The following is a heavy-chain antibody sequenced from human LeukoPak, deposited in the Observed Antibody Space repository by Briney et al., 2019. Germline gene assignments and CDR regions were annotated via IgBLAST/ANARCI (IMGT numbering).Heavy chain of an antibody. D-gene: IGHD1-26*01. CDR1: GGSISSYY. Sequence: PSETLSLTCTVSGGSISSYYWSWIRQPPGKGLEWLGYIYYSGSTNYNPSLKSRVTISVDTSKNQFSLKLSSVTAADTAVYYCARGGSGRVDYWGQGTLVTVSS. CDR3: ARGGSGRVDY. J-gene: IGHJ4*02. CDR2: IYYSGST. V-gene: IGHV4-59*01.